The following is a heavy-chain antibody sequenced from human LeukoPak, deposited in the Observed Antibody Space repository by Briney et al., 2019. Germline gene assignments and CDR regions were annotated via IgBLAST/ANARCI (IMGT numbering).Heavy chain of an antibody. CDR3: AKRRGLELLYYYYMDV. J-gene: IGHJ6*03. D-gene: IGHD1-7*01. CDR2: ISGSGGST. V-gene: IGHV3-23*01. CDR1: AFTFSRYS. Sequence: GGSLRLSCAASAFTFSRYSMNWVPQAPGKGLEWVSSISGSGGSTYYADSVKGRFTISRDNSKNTLYLQMNSLRAEDTAVYYCAKRRGLELLYYYYMDVWGKGTTVTVSS.